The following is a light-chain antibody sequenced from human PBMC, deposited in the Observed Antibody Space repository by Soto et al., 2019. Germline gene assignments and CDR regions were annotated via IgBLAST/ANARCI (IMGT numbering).Light chain of an antibody. V-gene: IGKV3-11*01. CDR2: DAS. CDR3: QQRSNWPPSIT. CDR1: QSVTTY. J-gene: IGKJ5*01. Sequence: EIVLTQSPATLSLSPGERANISCRASQSVTTYLAWYQQKPGQAPRLLIYDASDRATGIPARFSGSGSGTDFTLTISSLEPEDFAVYSCQQRSNWPPSITFGQGTRLEI.